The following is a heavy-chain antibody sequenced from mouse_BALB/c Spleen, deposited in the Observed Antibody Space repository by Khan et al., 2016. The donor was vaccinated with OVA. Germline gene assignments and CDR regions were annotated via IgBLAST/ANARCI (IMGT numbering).Heavy chain of an antibody. D-gene: IGHD2-2*01. CDR3: AEGGYDEYYYAVDY. CDR1: GYTFTDYS. Sequence: QIQLVQSGPELKKPGETVRISCKASGYTFTDYSMHWVMQAPGKGLKWMGWINTETGEPTYADGFKGRFAFTLESSSSTAYLQINILKNEDTATYCCAEGGYDEYYYAVDYWGQGTSVTVSS. J-gene: IGHJ4*01. CDR2: INTETGEP. V-gene: IGHV9-2-1*01.